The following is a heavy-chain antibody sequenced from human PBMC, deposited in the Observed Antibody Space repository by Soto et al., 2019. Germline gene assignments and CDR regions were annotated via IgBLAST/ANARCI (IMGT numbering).Heavy chain of an antibody. CDR2: FYTSGST. CDR1: GGSISSYY. V-gene: IGHV4-4*07. Sequence: SETLSLTCTVSGGSISSYYWSWIRQPAGKGLEWIGRFYTSGSTNSNPSLKSRVTISVDTSKNPFSLKLSSVTAADTAVYYCARDLPRNWFDPWGQGTLVTVSS. J-gene: IGHJ5*02. CDR3: ARDLPRNWFDP.